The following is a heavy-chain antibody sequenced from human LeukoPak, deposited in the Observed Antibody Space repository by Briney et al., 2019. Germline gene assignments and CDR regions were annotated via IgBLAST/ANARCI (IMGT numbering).Heavy chain of an antibody. V-gene: IGHV1-2*02. CDR1: GYTFTGYY. CDR2: INPNSGGT. CDR3: ARAVSWTGYYYYMDV. Sequence: ASVKVSCKASGYTFTGYYLHWVRQAPGQGLEWMGWINPNSGGTNYAQKFQGRVAMTRDTSISTAYMELSRLRSDDTAVYYCARAVSWTGYYYYMDVWGKGTTVTVSS. J-gene: IGHJ6*03. D-gene: IGHD6-13*01.